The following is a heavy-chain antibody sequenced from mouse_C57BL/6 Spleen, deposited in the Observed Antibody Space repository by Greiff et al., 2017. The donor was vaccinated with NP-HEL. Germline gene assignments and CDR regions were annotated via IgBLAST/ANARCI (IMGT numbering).Heavy chain of an antibody. CDR1: GYTFTGYW. V-gene: IGHV1-9*01. J-gene: IGHJ1*03. CDR2: ILPGSGST. Sequence: QVQLKESGAELMKPGASVKLSCKATGYTFTGYWIEWVKQRPGHGLEWIGEILPGSGSTNYNEKFKGKATFTADTSSNTAYMQLSSLTTEDSAIYYRATLYYGSSPYYWYFDGWGTGTTVTVSS. D-gene: IGHD1-1*01. CDR3: ATLYYGSSPYYWYFDG.